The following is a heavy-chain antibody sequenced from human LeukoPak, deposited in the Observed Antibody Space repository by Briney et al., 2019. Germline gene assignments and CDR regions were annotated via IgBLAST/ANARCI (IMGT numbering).Heavy chain of an antibody. CDR1: GFTFSNYA. D-gene: IGHD6-19*01. CDR3: ARAAVAGSHFLHDDY. CDR2: ISGSGGST. J-gene: IGHJ4*02. Sequence: GGSLRLSCAASGFTFSNYAMSWVRQAPGTGLEWVSAISGSGGSTHYADSVKGRFTISRDNSKNTLYLQMNSLRAEDTAVYYCARAAVAGSHFLHDDYWGQGTLVTVSS. V-gene: IGHV3-23*01.